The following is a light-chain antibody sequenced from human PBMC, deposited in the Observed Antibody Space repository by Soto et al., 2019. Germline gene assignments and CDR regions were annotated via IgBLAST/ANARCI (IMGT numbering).Light chain of an antibody. V-gene: IGKV3-20*01. CDR2: GAS. J-gene: IGKJ1*01. CDR1: QSVSGSS. CDR3: QQYGSSPRT. Sequence: EIVLTQSPGTLSLSPGERATLSCRASQSVSGSSLAWYQQKPGQAPRLLIYGASSRATGIPDRFSGSGSGTDFTLTISRLEPEDLTVYYCQQYGSSPRTFGQGTKVEIK.